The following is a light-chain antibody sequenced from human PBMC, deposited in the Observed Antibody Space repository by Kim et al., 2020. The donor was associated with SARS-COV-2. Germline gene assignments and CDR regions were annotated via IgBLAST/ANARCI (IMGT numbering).Light chain of an antibody. J-gene: IGLJ1*01. CDR3: GTWDSSLSAGNYV. V-gene: IGLV1-51*01. CDR1: SSNIGNNY. CDR2: DNN. Sequence: NVTLSCSGSSSNIGNNYVTWYQQLPGTAPKLLIYDNNKRPSGIPDRFSGSKSGTSATLGITGLQTGDEADYYCGTWDSSLSAGNYVFGTGTKVTVL.